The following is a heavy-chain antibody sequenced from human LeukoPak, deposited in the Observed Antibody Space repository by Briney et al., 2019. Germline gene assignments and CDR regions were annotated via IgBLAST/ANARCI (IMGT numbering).Heavy chain of an antibody. J-gene: IGHJ4*02. CDR2: INHSGST. CDR3: ARARWEPFFDY. V-gene: IGHV4-34*01. CDR1: GGSFSGYY. Sequence: SETLSLTCAVYGGSFSGYYWSWIRQPPGKGLEWIGEINHSGSTSYNPSLKSRVTISVDTSKNQFSLKLSSVTAADTAVYYCARARWEPFFDYWGQGTLVTVSS. D-gene: IGHD1-26*01.